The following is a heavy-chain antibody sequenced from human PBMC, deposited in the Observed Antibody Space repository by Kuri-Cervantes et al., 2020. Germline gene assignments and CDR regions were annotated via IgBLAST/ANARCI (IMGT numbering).Heavy chain of an antibody. V-gene: IGHV3-30*03. D-gene: IGHD6-19*01. J-gene: IGHJ6*02. Sequence: GESLKISCAASGFTFSSYGMHWVRQAPGMGLEWVAVISYDGSNKYYADSVKGRFTISRDNSKNTLYLQMNSLRAEDTAVYYCARDSRGAVAAGGMDVWGQGTTVTVSS. CDR1: GFTFSSYG. CDR3: ARDSRGAVAAGGMDV. CDR2: ISYDGSNK.